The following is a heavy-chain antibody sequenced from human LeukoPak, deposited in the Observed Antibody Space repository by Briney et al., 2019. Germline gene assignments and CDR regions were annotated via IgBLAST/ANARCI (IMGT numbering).Heavy chain of an antibody. CDR1: GFAFSSHG. Sequence: PGGSLRLSCGASGFAFSSHGMHWVRQAPGKGLEWLTIIWYDGSEKYYADSVKGRFTVSRDNSENTVYLQMNSLRAEDTAVYYCGKDLGSSARYLDRVDYWGQGTLVTVSS. J-gene: IGHJ4*02. CDR3: GKDLGSSARYLDRVDY. CDR2: IWYDGSEK. V-gene: IGHV3-33*06. D-gene: IGHD2-2*01.